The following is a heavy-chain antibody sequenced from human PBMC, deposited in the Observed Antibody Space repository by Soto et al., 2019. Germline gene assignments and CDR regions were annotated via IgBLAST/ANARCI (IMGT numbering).Heavy chain of an antibody. J-gene: IGHJ5*01. CDR3: AKASIHGSSWYFWFDP. CDR1: GGTFSRYA. V-gene: IGHV1-69*01. D-gene: IGHD6-13*01. CDR2: IIPMFGTT. Sequence: QVQLVQSGAEVRKPGSSVKVSCKASGGTFSRYAINWVRQAPGQGLEWMGGIIPMFGTTNYAQKFKGRVTITAGESTSTVYMELNTLRSEAAAVYYCAKASIHGSSWYFWFDPWGQGTLVTVSS.